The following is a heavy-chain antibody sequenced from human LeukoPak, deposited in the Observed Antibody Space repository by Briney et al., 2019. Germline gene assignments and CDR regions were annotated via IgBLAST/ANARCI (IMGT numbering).Heavy chain of an antibody. CDR3: ARGEFAWIQGSYGMNV. D-gene: IGHD5-18*01. CDR1: GFTFTVYW. J-gene: IGHJ6*02. Sequence: GGSLRLSCAASGFTFTVYWMSWVRQAPGKGPEWVANIKQDGSDKYYVDSVKGRFTISRDNAKNALYLQMNSLRAEDTAVYYCARGEFAWIQGSYGMNVWGQGTTVTVSS. V-gene: IGHV3-7*01. CDR2: IKQDGSDK.